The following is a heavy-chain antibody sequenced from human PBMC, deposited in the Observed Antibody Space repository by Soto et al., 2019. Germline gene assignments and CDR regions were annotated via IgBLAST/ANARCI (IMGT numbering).Heavy chain of an antibody. Sequence: EVQLVESGGGLVQPGGSLRLSCAASGFTFSSYAMHWVRQAPGKGLEYVSGITSNGGNTDYASSVKGRFTISRDNSKNRLYLQMGSLRAEDMDVYYCARRIPFGYGMDVWGQGTTVTVSS. V-gene: IGHV3-64*01. J-gene: IGHJ6*02. D-gene: IGHD2-21*01. CDR2: ITSNGGNT. CDR1: GFTFSSYA. CDR3: ARRIPFGYGMDV.